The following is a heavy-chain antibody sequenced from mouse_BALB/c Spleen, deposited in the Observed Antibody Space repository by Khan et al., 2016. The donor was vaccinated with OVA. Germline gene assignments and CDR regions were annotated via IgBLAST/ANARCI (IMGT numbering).Heavy chain of an antibody. CDR2: INPSTDYT. V-gene: IGHV1-4*01. J-gene: IGHJ3*01. CDR1: GYTFTSYW. CDR3: VNHGSSSAWFTD. Sequence: VQLQQSGAELARPGASVKMSCKASGYTFTSYWMHWVKQRPGQGLEWIGYINPSTDYTYYNQNFKDKATLTADKSSNTAYMQLTSLTSEDSAVYYCVNHGSSSAWFTDWGQGTLVTVSA. D-gene: IGHD1-1*01.